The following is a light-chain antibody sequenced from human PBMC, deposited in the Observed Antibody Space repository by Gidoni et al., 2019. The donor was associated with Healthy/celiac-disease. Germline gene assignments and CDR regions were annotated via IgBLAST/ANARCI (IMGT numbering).Light chain of an antibody. CDR3: QQRSNWPPAWT. J-gene: IGKJ1*01. CDR1: QSVSIY. CDR2: DAS. Sequence: EIVLTQSPATLSLSPGERATLSCRASQSVSIYLAWYQQKPGQAPRLLIYDASNGATGIPARFSGSGSGTDFTLTISSLEPEDFAVYYCQQRSNWPPAWTFGQGTKVEIK. V-gene: IGKV3-11*01.